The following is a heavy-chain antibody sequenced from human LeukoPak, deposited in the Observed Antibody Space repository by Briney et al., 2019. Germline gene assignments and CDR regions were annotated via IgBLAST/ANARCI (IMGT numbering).Heavy chain of an antibody. CDR1: GGTFSSYA. CDR3: ARDDTIFGVVIETRY. D-gene: IGHD3-3*01. V-gene: IGHV1-69*04. CDR2: IIPILGIA. J-gene: IGHJ4*02. Sequence: ASVKVPCKASGGTFSSYAISWVRQAPGQGLEWMGRIIPILGIANYAQKFQGRVTITADKSTSTAYMELSSLRSEDTAVYYCARDDTIFGVVIETRYWGQGTLATVSS.